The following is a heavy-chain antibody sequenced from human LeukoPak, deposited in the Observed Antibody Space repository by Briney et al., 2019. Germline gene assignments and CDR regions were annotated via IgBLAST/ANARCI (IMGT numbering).Heavy chain of an antibody. CDR2: ISYDGTDK. CDR3: AKEVVLNWFDS. J-gene: IGHJ5*01. CDR1: GFTFRRYG. V-gene: IGHV3-30*18. D-gene: IGHD2-8*02. Sequence: GGPLRLSCAASGFTFRRYGMHGVRQAPGKGVEWVAVISYDGTDKYYADSVKGRFTISRDNSKNTLSLQMNSLRAEDTAVYYCAKEVVLNWFDSGGQGSLVTVYS.